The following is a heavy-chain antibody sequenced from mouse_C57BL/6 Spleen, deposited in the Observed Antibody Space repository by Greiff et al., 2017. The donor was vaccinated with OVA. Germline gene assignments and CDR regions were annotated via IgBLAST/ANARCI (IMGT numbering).Heavy chain of an antibody. V-gene: IGHV5-16*01. CDR2: INYDGSST. D-gene: IGHD4-1*01. J-gene: IGHJ1*03. Sequence: EVMLVESEGGLVQPGSSMKLSSTASGFTFSDYYMAWVRQVPEKGLEWVANINYDGSSTYYLDSLKSRFIISRDNAKNILYLQMSSLKSEDTATYYCAREGNWASYWYFDVWGTGTTVTVSS. CDR1: GFTFSDYY. CDR3: AREGNWASYWYFDV.